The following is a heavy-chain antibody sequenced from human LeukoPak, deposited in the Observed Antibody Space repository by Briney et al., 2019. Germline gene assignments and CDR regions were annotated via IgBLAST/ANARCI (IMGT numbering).Heavy chain of an antibody. Sequence: GGSLRLSCAASGFTFSNYYISWIRQAPGKGLEWVANMQPDGNEKNYIDSVQGRFTISRDNAKTSLYLQMNSLRAEDTAVYYCARDSAVATYYGVDVWGQGTTVTVSS. V-gene: IGHV3-7*01. CDR2: MQPDGNEK. CDR1: GFTFSNYY. CDR3: ARDSAVATYYGVDV. J-gene: IGHJ6*02. D-gene: IGHD6-19*01.